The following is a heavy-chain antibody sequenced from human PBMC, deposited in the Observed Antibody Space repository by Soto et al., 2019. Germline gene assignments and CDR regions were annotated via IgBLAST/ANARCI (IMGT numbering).Heavy chain of an antibody. V-gene: IGHV1-69*04. CDR1: GGTFSSYT. D-gene: IGHD2-2*01. Sequence: SVKVSCKASGGTFSSYTISWVRQAPGQGLEWMGRIIPILGIANYAQKFQGRVTITADKSTSTAYMELSSLRSEDTAVYYCARDLTGYCSSTSCPWGQGTLVTVSS. CDR2: IIPILGIA. CDR3: ARDLTGYCSSTSCP. J-gene: IGHJ5*02.